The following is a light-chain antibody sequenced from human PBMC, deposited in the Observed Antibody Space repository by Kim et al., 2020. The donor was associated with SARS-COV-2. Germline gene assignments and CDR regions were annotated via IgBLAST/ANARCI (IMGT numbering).Light chain of an antibody. CDR1: SSNIGNNY. Sequence: QSVLTQPPSVSAAPGQKVTISCSGSSSNIGNNYVSWYQQYPGTAPKLLIYDNDKRPTGIPGLFSGSTCGTSATLGITGLQPGDEADYYCGTWDSSLSSAVFGGGTQLTVL. CDR2: DND. J-gene: IGLJ2*01. V-gene: IGLV1-51*01. CDR3: GTWDSSLSSAV.